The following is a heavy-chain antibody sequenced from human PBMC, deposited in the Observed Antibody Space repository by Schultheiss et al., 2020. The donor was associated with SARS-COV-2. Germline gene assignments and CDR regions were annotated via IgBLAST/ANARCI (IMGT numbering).Heavy chain of an antibody. CDR1: GYTFTGYY. J-gene: IGHJ5*02. CDR2: INPNNSGT. V-gene: IGHV1-2*06. Sequence: ASVKVSCKASGYTFTGYYMHWVRQAPGQGLEWMGRINPNNSGTNYAQKFQGRVTMSRDTSISTAYMELSRLRSDDTAVYYCAKDIVRQQLVWGNWFDPWGQGTLVTVSS. CDR3: AKDIVRQQLVWGNWFDP. D-gene: IGHD6-13*01.